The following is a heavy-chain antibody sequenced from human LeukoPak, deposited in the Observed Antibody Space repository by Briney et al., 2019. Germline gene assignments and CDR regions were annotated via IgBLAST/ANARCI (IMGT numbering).Heavy chain of an antibody. CDR2: IIPIFGTA. D-gene: IGHD2-15*01. V-gene: IGHV1-69*06. CDR3: ARSDGMGPYCSGGSCYFRGAFDI. J-gene: IGHJ3*02. Sequence: GASVKVSCKASGYTFTSYYMHWVRQAPGQGLEWMGGIIPIFGTANYAQKFQGRVTITADKSTSTAYMELSSLRSEDTAVYYCARSDGMGPYCSGGSCYFRGAFDIWGQGTMVTVSS. CDR1: GYTFTSYY.